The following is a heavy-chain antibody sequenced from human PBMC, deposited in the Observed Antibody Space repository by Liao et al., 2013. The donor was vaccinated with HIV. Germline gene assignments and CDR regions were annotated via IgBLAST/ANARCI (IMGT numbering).Heavy chain of an antibody. J-gene: IGHJ1*01. V-gene: IGHV4-34*01. CDR3: ARTEAYCGGDCYWRFFQH. Sequence: QVQLQQWGAGLLKPSETLSLTCAVYGGSLSGYYWTWIRQPPGKGLEWIGEINHSGSTNYNPSLKSRFTISVDTSKNQFSLKLSSVTAADTAVFYCARTEAYCGGDCYWRFFQHWGQGTLVTVSS. D-gene: IGHD2-21*01. CDR1: GGSLSGYY. CDR2: INHSGST.